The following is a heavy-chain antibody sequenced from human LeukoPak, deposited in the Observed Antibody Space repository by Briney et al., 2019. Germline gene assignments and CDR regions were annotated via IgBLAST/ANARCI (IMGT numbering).Heavy chain of an antibody. V-gene: IGHV1-2*06. CDR3: ARGGLDY. CDR1: VYTYTGYY. J-gene: IGHJ4*02. D-gene: IGHD3-16*01. CDR2: INPNSGVA. Sequence: ASVKVSCKASVYTYTGYYMYWVRQAPGQGLEWMGQINPNSGVADYGQKFQDRVTMTWDTSITTAHMDLSRLRSDDTAVYYCARGGLDYWGQGTQVTVSS.